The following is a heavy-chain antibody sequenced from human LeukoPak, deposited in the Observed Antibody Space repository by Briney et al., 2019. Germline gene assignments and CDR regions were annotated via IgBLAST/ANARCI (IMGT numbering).Heavy chain of an antibody. J-gene: IGHJ4*02. CDR1: GYTFTSYY. V-gene: IGHV1-46*01. D-gene: IGHD6-19*01. Sequence: ASVKVSCKASGYTFTSYYMHWVRQAPGQGLEWMGIINPSGGSTSYAQKFQGRVTITADKSTSTAYMELSSLRSEDTAVYYCARLGYSSGGDYWGQGALVTVSS. CDR2: INPSGGST. CDR3: ARLGYSSGGDY.